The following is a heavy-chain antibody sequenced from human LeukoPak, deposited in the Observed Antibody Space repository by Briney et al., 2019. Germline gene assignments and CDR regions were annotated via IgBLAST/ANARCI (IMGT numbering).Heavy chain of an antibody. CDR1: GFTFSTYA. V-gene: IGHV3-23*01. Sequence: GGSLRLSCAASGFTFSTYAMSWLRQAPGKGLEWVSAISGSGGSTYYADSVKGRFTISRGNSKDTLFLQLNSLRAEDTAVYYSSKVNQWWGYYDSSDYYSGPFDYWGQGTLVTVSS. CDR3: SKVNQWWGYYDSSDYYSGPFDY. CDR2: ISGSGGST. J-gene: IGHJ4*02. D-gene: IGHD3-22*01.